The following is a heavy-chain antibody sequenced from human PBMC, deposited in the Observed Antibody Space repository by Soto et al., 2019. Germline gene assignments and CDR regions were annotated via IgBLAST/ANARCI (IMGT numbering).Heavy chain of an antibody. J-gene: IGHJ5*02. CDR2: ILYDGTYK. CDR1: GFTVTGYS. Sequence: QEQVVESGGGVVQPGRSLRLSCAASGFTVTGYSMHWVRQAPGKGLEWVALILYDGTYKDYADSVKGRFSISRDYSNNALYLQMNSLTTEDTAVYYCVRCWGTGDGSNLGYNWFDPWGQGTLVIVSS. CDR3: VRCWGTGDGSNLGYNWFDP. V-gene: IGHV3-30-3*01. D-gene: IGHD1-1*01.